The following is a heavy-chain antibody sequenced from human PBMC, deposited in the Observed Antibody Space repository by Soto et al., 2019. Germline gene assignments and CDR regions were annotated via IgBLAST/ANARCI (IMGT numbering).Heavy chain of an antibody. CDR2: IYPGDSGA. CDR1: GYSFTDYW. Sequence: GESLKISCKGAGYSFTDYWIGWVRQMPGKGLEWMGIIYPGDSGARYSPSFQGQVSISADKSVNTAYLQWGSLKASDTAMYYCARQTTGWFGMDVWGQGTTVTVS. V-gene: IGHV5-51*01. D-gene: IGHD6-19*01. CDR3: ARQTTGWFGMDV. J-gene: IGHJ6*02.